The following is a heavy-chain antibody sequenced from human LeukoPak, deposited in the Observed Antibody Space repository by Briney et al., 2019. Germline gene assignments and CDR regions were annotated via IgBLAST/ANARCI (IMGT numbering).Heavy chain of an antibody. D-gene: IGHD3-10*01. J-gene: IGHJ5*02. Sequence: SETLSLTRTVSGGSISSSSYYWGWIRQPPGKGLEWIGSIYYSGSTYHNPPLKSRFTISVDTSKNQFSLKLSSVTAADTAVYYCASDCYGSGSYLGDWFDPWGQGTLVTVSS. CDR2: IYYSGST. V-gene: IGHV4-39*01. CDR3: ASDCYGSGSYLGDWFDP. CDR1: GGSISSSSYY.